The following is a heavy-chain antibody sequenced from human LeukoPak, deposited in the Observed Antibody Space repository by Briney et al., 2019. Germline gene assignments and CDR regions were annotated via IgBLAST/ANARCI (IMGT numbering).Heavy chain of an antibody. J-gene: IGHJ4*02. D-gene: IGHD5-18*01. CDR3: ARGPTAMVTPFDY. CDR2: IYYSGSI. V-gene: IGHV4-31*03. CDR1: GGSISSGGHY. Sequence: SQTLSLTCTVSGGSISSGGHYWSWIRQYPGKGLEWIGYIYYSGSIYYNPSLKSRVTISVDTSKNQFSLKLSSVTAADTAVYYCARGPTAMVTPFDYWGQGTLVTVSS.